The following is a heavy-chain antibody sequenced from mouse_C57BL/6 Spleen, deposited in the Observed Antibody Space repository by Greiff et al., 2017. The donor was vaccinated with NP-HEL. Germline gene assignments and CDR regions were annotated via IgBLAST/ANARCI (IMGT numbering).Heavy chain of an antibody. CDR2: INPGSGGT. D-gene: IGHD1-1*01. J-gene: IGHJ2*01. V-gene: IGHV1-54*01. Sequence: VQLQESGAELVRPGTSVKVSCKASGYAFTNYLIEWVKQRPGQGLEWIGVINPGSGGTNYNEKFKGKATLTADKSSSTAYMQLSSLTSEDSAVYFCARGDYYGSSCLDYWGQGTTLTVSS. CDR1: GYAFTNYL. CDR3: ARGDYYGSSCLDY.